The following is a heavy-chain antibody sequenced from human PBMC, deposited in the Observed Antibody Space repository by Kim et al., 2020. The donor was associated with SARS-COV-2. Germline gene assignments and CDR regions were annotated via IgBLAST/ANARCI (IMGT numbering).Heavy chain of an antibody. D-gene: IGHD5-18*01. V-gene: IGHV3-30-3*01. CDR3: ARDLGVWIQLWVFDY. CDR2: ISYDGSNK. Sequence: GSLRLSCAASGFTFSSYAMHWVRQAPGKGLEWVAVISYDGSNKYYADSVKGRFTISRDNSKNTLYLQMNSLRAEDTAVYYCARDLGVWIQLWVFDYWGQGTLVTVSS. CDR1: GFTFSSYA. J-gene: IGHJ4*02.